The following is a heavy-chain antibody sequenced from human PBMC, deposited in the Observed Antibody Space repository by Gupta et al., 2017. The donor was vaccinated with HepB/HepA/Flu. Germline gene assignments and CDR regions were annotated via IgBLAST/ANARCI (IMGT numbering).Heavy chain of an antibody. Sequence: EVQLLESGGGLVQPGGSLRLSCAASGFGFSGNATNWVRQAPGKGLEWVSGIGSDSKSHYADSVKGRFTISRDNSKNTLFLQMNSLRAEDTAVYYCAKDLHFWSAMDVWGQRDHGHRLL. CDR1: GFGFSGNA. V-gene: IGHV3-23*01. J-gene: IGHJ6*01. D-gene: IGHD3-3*02. CDR2: IGSDSKS. CDR3: AKDLHFWSAMDV.